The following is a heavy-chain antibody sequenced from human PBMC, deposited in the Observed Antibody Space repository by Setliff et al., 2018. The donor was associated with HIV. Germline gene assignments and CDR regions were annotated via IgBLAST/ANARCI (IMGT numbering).Heavy chain of an antibody. Sequence: SETLSLTCSVSGGSISSRSYYWGWIRQPPGKGLEWIGTISYSGNTYYRPSLKSRVTISVDTSKNQFSLRLNSVTAADTAVYYCARQSGYTRGWDIFGVVAGSFDIWGRGTMVTRLL. J-gene: IGHJ3*02. V-gene: IGHV4-39*01. CDR2: ISYSGNT. CDR3: ARQSGYTRGWDIFGVVAGSFDI. D-gene: IGHD3-3*01. CDR1: GGSISSRSYY.